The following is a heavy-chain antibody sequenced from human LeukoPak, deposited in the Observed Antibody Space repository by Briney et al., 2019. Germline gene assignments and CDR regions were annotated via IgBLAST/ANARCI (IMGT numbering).Heavy chain of an antibody. CDR1: GGSISSGGYY. CDR3: ARGGGLTMYRSRGNYFDY. CDR2: IYYSGST. D-gene: IGHD3-10*02. J-gene: IGHJ4*02. V-gene: IGHV4-31*03. Sequence: PSETLSLTCTVSGGSISSGGYYWSWIRQHPGKGLEWIGYIYYSGSTYYNPSLKSRVTISVDTSKNQFSLKLSSVTAADTAVYYCARGGGLTMYRSRGNYFDYWGQGTLVTVSS.